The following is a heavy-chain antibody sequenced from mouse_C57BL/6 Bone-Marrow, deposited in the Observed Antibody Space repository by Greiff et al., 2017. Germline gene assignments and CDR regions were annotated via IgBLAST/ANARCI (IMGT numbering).Heavy chain of an antibody. CDR3: ARDITTVVANFDY. V-gene: IGHV1-55*01. Sequence: QVQLQQPGAELVKPGASVKMSCKASGYTFTSYWITWVKQWPGQGLEWIGDIYPGSGSTNYNEKFKSKATLTVDTSSSTAYMQLSSLTSEDSAIYYCARDITTVVANFDYWGQGTTLTVSS. CDR2: IYPGSGST. CDR1: GYTFTSYW. D-gene: IGHD1-1*01. J-gene: IGHJ2*01.